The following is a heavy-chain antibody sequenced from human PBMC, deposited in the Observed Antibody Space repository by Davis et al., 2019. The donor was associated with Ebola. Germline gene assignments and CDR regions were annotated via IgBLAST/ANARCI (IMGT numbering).Heavy chain of an antibody. J-gene: IGHJ6*03. V-gene: IGHV5-51*01. CDR2: IYPGDSDT. Sequence: GESLKISCKGSGYSFTNYWIGWVRQMPGKGLEWMGIIYPGDSDTRYSPSFQGQVTISADKSISTAYLQWSSLKASDTAMYYCARSSSSSDYYYYMDVWGKGTTVTVSS. CDR1: GYSFTNYW. D-gene: IGHD6-6*01. CDR3: ARSSSSSDYYYYMDV.